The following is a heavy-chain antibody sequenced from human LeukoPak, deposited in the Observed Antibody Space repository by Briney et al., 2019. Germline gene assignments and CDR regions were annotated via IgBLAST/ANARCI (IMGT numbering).Heavy chain of an antibody. CDR3: ARGDRSGSYYKSDY. D-gene: IGHD3-10*01. CDR1: GYTFSDYY. Sequence: ASVKVSCKPSGYTFSDYYIHWVRQAPGQGLEWMGWINPSNGVTKYAQKFEGSVTMTRDTSLSTAYMELSRVRPDDTAVYFCARGDRSGSYYKSDYWGQGSLVTVSS. CDR2: INPSNGVT. J-gene: IGHJ4*02. V-gene: IGHV1-2*04.